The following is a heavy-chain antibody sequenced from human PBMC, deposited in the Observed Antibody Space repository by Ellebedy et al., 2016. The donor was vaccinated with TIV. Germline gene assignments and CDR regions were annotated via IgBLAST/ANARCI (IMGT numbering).Heavy chain of an antibody. CDR1: GYSFTTYW. J-gene: IGHJ6*02. Sequence: GESLKISCKASGYSFTTYWINWMRQMPGKGLEWMGIIYPGDSDTRYSPSFQGRVTISADKSISTAYLQWSSLKASDTAMYYCARHQMYYYESSGYLHYYGMDVWGQGTTVTVSS. CDR3: ARHQMYYYESSGYLHYYGMDV. V-gene: IGHV5-51*01. D-gene: IGHD3-22*01. CDR2: IYPGDSDT.